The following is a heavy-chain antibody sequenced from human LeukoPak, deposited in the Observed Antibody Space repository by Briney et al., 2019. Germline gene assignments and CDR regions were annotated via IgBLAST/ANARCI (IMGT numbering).Heavy chain of an antibody. CDR3: ARDGSSGYSSSWTPDY. J-gene: IGHJ4*02. V-gene: IGHV1-3*01. CDR2: INAGNGNT. Sequence: ASVKVSCKASGGTFSSYAISWVRQAPGQRLEWMGWINAGNGNTKYSQKFQGRVTITRDTSAGTAYMELSSLRSEDTAVYYCARDGSSGYSSSWTPDYWGQGTLVTVSS. CDR1: GGTFSSYA. D-gene: IGHD6-13*01.